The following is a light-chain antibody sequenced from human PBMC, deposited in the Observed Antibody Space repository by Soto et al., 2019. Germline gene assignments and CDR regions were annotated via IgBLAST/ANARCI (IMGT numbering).Light chain of an antibody. CDR1: QSIRSW. CDR2: KAS. V-gene: IGKV1-5*03. CDR3: QQYNSYPWT. Sequence: DIQMTQSPSTLSASEGDRVTITCRASQSIRSWLAWYQQKPGKAPNLLIYKASSLESGVPSRFSGSGSETEFTLTISSLQPDDFATYYCQQYNSYPWTFDQGTKVEI. J-gene: IGKJ1*01.